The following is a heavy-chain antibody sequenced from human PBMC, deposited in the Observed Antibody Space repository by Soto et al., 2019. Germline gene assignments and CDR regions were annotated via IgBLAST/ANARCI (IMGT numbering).Heavy chain of an antibody. D-gene: IGHD6-13*01. CDR1: GGTFSSYA. V-gene: IGHV1-69*12. Sequence: QVQLVQSGAEVKKPGSSVKVSCKASGGTFSSYAISWVRQAPGQGLVWMGGIIPIFGTANYAQKFQGRFTITADESTSTAYMELSSLRSEDTDVYYCARAGGDIAAAGTFKWFDPWGQGTLVTVSS. CDR2: IIPIFGTA. J-gene: IGHJ5*02. CDR3: ARAGGDIAAAGTFKWFDP.